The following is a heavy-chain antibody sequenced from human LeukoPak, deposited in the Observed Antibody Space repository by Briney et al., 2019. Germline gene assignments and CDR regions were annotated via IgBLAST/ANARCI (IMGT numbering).Heavy chain of an antibody. V-gene: IGHV4-59*01. D-gene: IGHD1-1*01. CDR3: AREGYNWNDGYYGMDV. J-gene: IGHJ6*02. Sequence: SETLSLTCTVSGGSISSYYWSWIRQPPGKGLEWIGYIYYSGSTNYNPSLKSRVTISVDTSKNQFSLKLSSVTAADMAVYYCAREGYNWNDGYYGMDVWGQGTTVTVSS. CDR2: IYYSGST. CDR1: GGSISSYY.